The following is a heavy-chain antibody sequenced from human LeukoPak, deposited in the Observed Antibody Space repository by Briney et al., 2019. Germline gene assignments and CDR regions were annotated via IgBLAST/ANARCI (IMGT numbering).Heavy chain of an antibody. D-gene: IGHD4-17*01. J-gene: IGHJ4*02. Sequence: GASVKVSCKASGYTFTSYGISWVRQAPGQGLEWMGWISAYNGNTNYAQKLQGRVTMTTDTSTSTAYMELRSLRADDTAVYYCARDEGLTVTTRNFDYWGQGTLVTVSS. CDR3: ARDEGLTVTTRNFDY. V-gene: IGHV1-18*01. CDR1: GYTFTSYG. CDR2: ISAYNGNT.